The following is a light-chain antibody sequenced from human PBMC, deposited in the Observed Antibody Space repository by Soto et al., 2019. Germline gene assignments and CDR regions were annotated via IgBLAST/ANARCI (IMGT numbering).Light chain of an antibody. CDR2: GAS. J-gene: IGKJ2*01. Sequence: EIVMTQSPATLSVSPGERATLSCRASQSVSFNLAWYQQNPGQAPRLLIYGASTRATAIPTRFSGSGSGTEFTLTISSLQTEDFAVYYCQQYNEWPPYTFGQGTKLEIK. CDR1: QSVSFN. V-gene: IGKV3-15*01. CDR3: QQYNEWPPYT.